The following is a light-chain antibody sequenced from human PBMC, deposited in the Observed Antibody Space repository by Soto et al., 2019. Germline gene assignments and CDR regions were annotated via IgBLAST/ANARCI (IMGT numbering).Light chain of an antibody. CDR3: QQYNSYPGT. CDR1: QTISSW. CDR2: KAS. J-gene: IGKJ2*01. Sequence: DIQMTQSPSTLSASVGDRVTITCRASQTISSWLAWYQQKPGKAPKLLIYKASSLESGVPSRFSGSGSGTEFTLTISSLQPDDFATYYCQQYNSYPGTFGQGTKLEIK. V-gene: IGKV1-5*03.